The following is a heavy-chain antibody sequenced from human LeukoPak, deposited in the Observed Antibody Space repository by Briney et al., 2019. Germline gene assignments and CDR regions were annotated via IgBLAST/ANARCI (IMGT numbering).Heavy chain of an antibody. V-gene: IGHV4-39*07. CDR1: GGSISSSSYY. CDR3: ARDGKQWLAVQAFDY. CDR2: IYYSGST. Sequence: SETLSLTCTVSGGSISSSSYYWGWIRQPPGKGLEWIGSIYYSGSTYYNPSLKSRVTISVDTSKNQFSLKLSSVTAADTAVYYCARDGKQWLAVQAFDYWGQGTLVTVSS. J-gene: IGHJ4*02. D-gene: IGHD6-19*01.